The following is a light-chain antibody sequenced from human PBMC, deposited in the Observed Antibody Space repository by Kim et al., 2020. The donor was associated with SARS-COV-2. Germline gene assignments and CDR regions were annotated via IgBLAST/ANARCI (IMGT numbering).Light chain of an antibody. V-gene: IGLV1-51*01. CDR2: DSN. J-gene: IGLJ3*02. CDR1: TSNIGTNY. Sequence: GHKVTSSCSGSTSNIGTNYVSWYQQLPGKAPKLLIYDSNERPSGIPDRFSASKSGTSATLGITGLQTGDEAVYYCGTWDSSLSAGVFGGGTQLTVL. CDR3: GTWDSSLSAGV.